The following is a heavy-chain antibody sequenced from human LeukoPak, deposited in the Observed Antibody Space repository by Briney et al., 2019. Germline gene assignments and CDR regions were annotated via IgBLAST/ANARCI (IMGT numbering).Heavy chain of an antibody. V-gene: IGHV3-9*01. D-gene: IGHD3-22*01. CDR2: ISWNSGSI. J-gene: IGHJ4*02. CDR3: AKDLSGLITVLDY. CDR1: GFTLDDYG. Sequence: GGSLRLSCAASGFTLDDYGMRWVRHAPGKGLEWVSGISWNSGSIRYADSVKGRVTISRDNSKNSLYLQMNSLRAEDTALYYCAKDLSGLITVLDYWGQGTLVTVSS.